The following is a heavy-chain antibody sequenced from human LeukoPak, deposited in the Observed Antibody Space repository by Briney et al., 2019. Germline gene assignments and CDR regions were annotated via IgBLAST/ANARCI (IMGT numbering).Heavy chain of an antibody. D-gene: IGHD3-22*01. V-gene: IGHV4-39*01. CDR1: GGSISSSSYY. J-gene: IGHJ4*02. CDR2: IYYSGST. CDR3: ARHGATMIPFDY. Sequence: SETLSLTCTVSGGSISSSSYYWGWIRQPPGKGLEWIGRIYYSGSTYYNPSLKSRVTISVDTSKNQFSLKLSSVTAADTAVYYCARHGATMIPFDYWGQGTLVTVSS.